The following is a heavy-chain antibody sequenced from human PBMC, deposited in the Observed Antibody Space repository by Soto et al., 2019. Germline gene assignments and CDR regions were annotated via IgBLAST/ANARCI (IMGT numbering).Heavy chain of an antibody. J-gene: IGHJ6*02. CDR1: GGTFSSYA. CDR3: AIIGYNNDLDV. V-gene: IGHV1-69*06. Sequence: QVQLVQSGAEVKRPGSSVKVSCKASGGTFSSYAFSWVRQAPGQGLEWMGGIIPVFNSPSLAQNLHGRVTVTADKSTSTAYMELSALRFEDTAVYYCAIIGYNNDLDVWGQGITVIVSS. D-gene: IGHD1-20*01. CDR2: IIPVFNSP.